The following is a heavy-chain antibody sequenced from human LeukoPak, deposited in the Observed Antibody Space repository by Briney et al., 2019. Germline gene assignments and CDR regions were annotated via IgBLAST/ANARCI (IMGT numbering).Heavy chain of an antibody. CDR2: ISGSGGST. CDR3: AKSRIGHCSSTSCSGAFDI. J-gene: IGHJ3*02. CDR1: GFTFSSYA. D-gene: IGHD2-2*03. V-gene: IGHV3-23*01. Sequence: PGGSLRLSCAASGFTFSSYAMSWVRQAPGKGLEWVSAISGSGGSTYYADSVKGRFTISRDNSKNTLYLQMNSLRAEDTAVYYCAKSRIGHCSSTSCSGAFDIRGQGTMVTVSS.